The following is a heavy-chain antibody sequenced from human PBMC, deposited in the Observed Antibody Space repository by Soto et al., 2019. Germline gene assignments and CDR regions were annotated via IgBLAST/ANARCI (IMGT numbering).Heavy chain of an antibody. CDR2: ISAYNANT. CDR3: ARTGRGYYSVYFDY. Sequence: QVQLVQSGAEIKKPGASVKVSCKASGYTFTSYGISWVRQAPGQGLEWMGWISAYNANTDYAQKLQGRVTMTTDTSTSTAYMELRSLRSDDTVVYYCARTGRGYYSVYFDYWGQGTLVSVSS. J-gene: IGHJ4*02. D-gene: IGHD3-22*01. V-gene: IGHV1-18*01. CDR1: GYTFTSYG.